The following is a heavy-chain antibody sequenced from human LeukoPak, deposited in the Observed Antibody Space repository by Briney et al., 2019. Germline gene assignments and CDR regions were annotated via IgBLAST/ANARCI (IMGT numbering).Heavy chain of an antibody. D-gene: IGHD6-13*01. Sequence: GGSLRLSCAASGFIFSSYWMHWVRQAPGKGLVWVSRINSDGSSTSYADSVKGRFTISRDNAKNTLYLQMNSLRAEDTAVYYCAKDSVAATVRGSLGYWGQGALVTVSS. V-gene: IGHV3-74*01. J-gene: IGHJ4*02. CDR1: GFIFSSYW. CDR2: INSDGSST. CDR3: AKDSVAATVRGSLGY.